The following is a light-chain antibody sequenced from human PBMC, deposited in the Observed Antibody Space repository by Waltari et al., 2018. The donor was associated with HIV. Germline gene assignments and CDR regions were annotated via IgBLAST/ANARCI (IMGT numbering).Light chain of an antibody. Sequence: QVVLPQAPSASASLGTSVDFTCTLSSGNSSYDIAWHQQPPGKGPRYLMKLHSDGSHNRGDGIPDRFSGSSSGAERHLIISSLHSDDEADYYCQTWGSGIVIFGGGTKLTVL. V-gene: IGLV4-69*01. CDR1: SGNSSYD. CDR2: LHSDGSH. J-gene: IGLJ2*01. CDR3: QTWGSGIVI.